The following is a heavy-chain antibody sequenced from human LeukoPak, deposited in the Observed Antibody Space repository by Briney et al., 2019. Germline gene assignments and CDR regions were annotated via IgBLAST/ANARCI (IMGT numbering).Heavy chain of an antibody. V-gene: IGHV4-4*02. CDR2: IHHRGGT. Sequence: PSGTLSLTCAVSGGSISSDNWWSWVRQPPGERLGWIGEIHHRGGTNYNPSLQSRVTISVDKSNNHFSLRLTSVTAADTAVYYCTTNGWYCLDHWGQGALVTVSS. D-gene: IGHD6-19*01. CDR3: TTNGWYCLDH. J-gene: IGHJ1*01. CDR1: GGSISSDNW.